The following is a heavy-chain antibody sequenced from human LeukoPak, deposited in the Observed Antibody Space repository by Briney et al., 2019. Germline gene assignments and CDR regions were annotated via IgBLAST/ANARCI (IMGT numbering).Heavy chain of an antibody. Sequence: SETLSLTCTVSGGSISSYYWSWIRQPPGKGLEWIGYIYYSGSTNYNPSLKSRVTISVDTSKNQFSLKLSSVTAADTAVYYCARGGIAAAGASTPQFDYWGQGTLVTVSS. CDR1: GGSISSYY. CDR2: IYYSGST. V-gene: IGHV4-59*08. CDR3: ARGGIAAAGASTPQFDY. J-gene: IGHJ4*02. D-gene: IGHD6-13*01.